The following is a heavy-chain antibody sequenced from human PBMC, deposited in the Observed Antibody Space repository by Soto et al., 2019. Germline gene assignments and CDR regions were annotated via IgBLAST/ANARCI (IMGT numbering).Heavy chain of an antibody. Sequence: PGGSLRLSCAASGFTVSSYAMSWVRQAPGKGLEWVSAISGSGGSTYHADSVKGRFTISRDNSKNTLYLQMNSLRAEDTAVYYCAKDLNERYSSSWPHYWGQGTPVTVSS. V-gene: IGHV3-23*01. CDR3: AKDLNERYSSSWPHY. CDR2: ISGSGGST. D-gene: IGHD6-13*01. CDR1: GFTVSSYA. J-gene: IGHJ4*02.